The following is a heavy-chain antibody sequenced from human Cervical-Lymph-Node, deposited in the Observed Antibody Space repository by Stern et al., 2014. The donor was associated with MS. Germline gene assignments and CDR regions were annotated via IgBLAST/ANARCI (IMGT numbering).Heavy chain of an antibody. D-gene: IGHD1-14*01. Sequence: QVQLVQSGAEVKKPGASLKVSCKVSGYTLTDLSMHWVRQAPGKGLEWLGGFDLEEGNTVYAQSFPGRVTMTEDTSTDTAYMELSSLRSEDTAVYHCAAASRYDALDLWGQGTVVIVSS. CDR3: AAASRYDALDL. CDR1: GYTLTDLS. V-gene: IGHV1-24*01. J-gene: IGHJ3*01. CDR2: FDLEEGNT.